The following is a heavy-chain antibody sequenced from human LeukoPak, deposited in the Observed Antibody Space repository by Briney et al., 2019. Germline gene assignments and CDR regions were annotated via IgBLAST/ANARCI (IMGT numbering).Heavy chain of an antibody. V-gene: IGHV1-46*01. J-gene: IGHJ6*02. CDR1: GYTFTSYY. CDR3: ARAAMVTQDYYYGMDV. CDR2: INPSGGST. Sequence: ASVKVSCKASGYTFTSYYMHWVRQAPGQGLEWMGIINPSGGSTSYAQKFQGRVTMTRGTSTSTVYMELSSLRSEDTAVYYCARAAMVTQDYYYGMDVWGQGTTVTVSS. D-gene: IGHD5-18*01.